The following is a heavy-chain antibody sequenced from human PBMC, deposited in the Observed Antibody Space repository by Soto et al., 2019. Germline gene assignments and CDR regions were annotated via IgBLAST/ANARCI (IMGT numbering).Heavy chain of an antibody. CDR3: ARDNSGSYYIGGAFDY. Sequence: SETLSLTCTVSGGSTSSYYWSWIRQPPGKGLEWIGYIYYSGSTNYNPSLKSRVTISVDTSKNQFSLKLSSVTAADTAVYYCARDNSGSYYIGGAFDYWGQGTLVTVSS. CDR2: IYYSGST. V-gene: IGHV4-59*01. J-gene: IGHJ4*02. CDR1: GGSTSSYY. D-gene: IGHD1-26*01.